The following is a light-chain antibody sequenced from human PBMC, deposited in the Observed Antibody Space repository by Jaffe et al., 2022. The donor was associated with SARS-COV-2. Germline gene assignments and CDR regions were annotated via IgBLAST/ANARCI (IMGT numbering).Light chain of an antibody. CDR3: CSYAASHDVL. CDR1: NSDVDGLNY. J-gene: IGLJ3*02. Sequence: QSALTQPRSVSGSPGQSVTFSCTGTNSDVDGLNYVSWYQQYPGQAPKLMIYDVTKRPSGVPDRFSGSTSGNTASLTISGLQPDDEADYYCCSYAASHDVLFGGGTKVTVL. V-gene: IGLV2-11*01. CDR2: DVT.